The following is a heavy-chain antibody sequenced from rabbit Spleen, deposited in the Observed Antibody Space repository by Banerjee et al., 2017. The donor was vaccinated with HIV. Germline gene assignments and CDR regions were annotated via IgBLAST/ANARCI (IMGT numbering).Heavy chain of an antibody. CDR1: GVSFSSNHY. D-gene: IGHD7-1*01. CDR2: IEGGSSAFS. V-gene: IGHV1S40*01. J-gene: IGHJ4*01. CDR3: ARDTGTYDYIDVYFNL. Sequence: QSLEESGGDLVKPGASLTLTCTASGVSFSSNHYMCWVRQAPGKGLEWIACIEGGSSAFSYFASWAKGRFTISKTSSTTVTLQMTGLTVADTATYFCARDTGTYDYIDVYFNLWGPGTLVTVS.